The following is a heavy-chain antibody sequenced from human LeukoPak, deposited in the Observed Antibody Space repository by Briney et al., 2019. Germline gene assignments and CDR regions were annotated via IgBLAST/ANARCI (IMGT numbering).Heavy chain of an antibody. CDR2: INPSGGST. CDR1: GYTFTSYY. D-gene: IGHD5-18*01. CDR3: ARDGDSYGPRYYYYYYYMDV. J-gene: IGHJ6*03. Sequence: VASVKVSCKASGYTFTSYYMHWVRQAPGQGLEWMGIINPSGGSTSYAQKFQGRVTITADKSTSTAYMELSSLRSEDTAVYYCARDGDSYGPRYYYYYYYMDVWGKGTTVTISS. V-gene: IGHV1-46*01.